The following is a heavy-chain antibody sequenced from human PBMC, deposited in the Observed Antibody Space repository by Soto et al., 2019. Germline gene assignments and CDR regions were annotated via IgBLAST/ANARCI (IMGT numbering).Heavy chain of an antibody. D-gene: IGHD1-26*01. J-gene: IGHJ5*02. Sequence: PSETRSLTCKVSGDAMNNYCRTWIRQPAGKGLEWIGYIYNSGTTVYNPYLAGRVTISADTSNNQFHLTLTSVTAADTATYYCARGVSWSRFDWFDPWRQGALVT. CDR3: ARGVSWSRFDWFDP. V-gene: IGHV4-59*01. CDR2: IYNSGTT. CDR1: GDAMNNYC.